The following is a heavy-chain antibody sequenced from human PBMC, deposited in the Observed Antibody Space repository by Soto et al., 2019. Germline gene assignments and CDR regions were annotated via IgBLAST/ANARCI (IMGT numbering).Heavy chain of an antibody. V-gene: IGHV4-39*01. J-gene: IGHJ4*02. D-gene: IGHD4-17*01. Sequence: LSLTCTVSGGSVTNSSYYWGWIRQSPGKGLEWIGSVYYRGRSYSKSSVKSRVTISVDTSKNRFSLSLNSVTASDTAVYFCVSQRTTVPTQAYFDHWGQG. CDR3: VSQRTTVPTQAYFDH. CDR2: VYYRGRS. CDR1: GGSVTNSSYY.